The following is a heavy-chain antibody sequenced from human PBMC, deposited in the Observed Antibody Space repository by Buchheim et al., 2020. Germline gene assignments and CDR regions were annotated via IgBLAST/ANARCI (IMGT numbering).Heavy chain of an antibody. CDR2: IYYSGST. J-gene: IGHJ4*02. CDR1: GGSISSSSYY. V-gene: IGHV4-39*07. CDR3: ARDFGWDYGDYGAFDY. D-gene: IGHD4-17*01. Sequence: QLQLQESGPGLVKPSETLSLTCTVSGGSISSSSYYWGWIRQPPGKGLEWIGSIYYSGSTYYNPSLKSRGNITVNKVKEQFVLKLSSVTAADTAVYYCARDFGWDYGDYGAFDYWGQGTL.